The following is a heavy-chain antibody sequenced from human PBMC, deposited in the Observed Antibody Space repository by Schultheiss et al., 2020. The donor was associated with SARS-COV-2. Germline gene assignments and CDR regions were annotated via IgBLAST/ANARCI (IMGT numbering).Heavy chain of an antibody. Sequence: GGSLRLSCAASGFTFSSYAMHWVRQAPGKGLEWVAVISYDGSNKYYADSVKGRFTISRDNSKNTLYLQMNSLRAEDTAVYYCAKDGVLWFGELWNYFDYWGQGTLVTVSS. D-gene: IGHD3-10*01. J-gene: IGHJ4*02. CDR1: GFTFSSYA. CDR3: AKDGVLWFGELWNYFDY. V-gene: IGHV3-30*04. CDR2: ISYDGSNK.